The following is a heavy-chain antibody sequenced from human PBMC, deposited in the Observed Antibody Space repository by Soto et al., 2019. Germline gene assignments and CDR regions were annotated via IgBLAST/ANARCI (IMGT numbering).Heavy chain of an antibody. CDR2: IYHRGDT. CDR3: ARARTVGVEFWFDP. V-gene: IGHV4-30-2*01. J-gene: IGHJ5*02. Sequence: SETLSLTCAVSGGSINSGGYSWNWIRQPPGKGLEWIGHIYHRGDTYYNPSLKSRVTISVDRSKNQFSLNLNSVTAADTAVYSCARARTVGVEFWFDPWGQGTLVTVSS. CDR1: GGSINSGGYS. D-gene: IGHD4-4*01.